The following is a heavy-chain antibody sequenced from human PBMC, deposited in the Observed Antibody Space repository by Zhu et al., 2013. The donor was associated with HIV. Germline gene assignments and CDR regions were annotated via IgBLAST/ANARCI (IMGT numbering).Heavy chain of an antibody. CDR3: ARDPNDHSSILTYFYYGLDV. J-gene: IGHJ6*02. D-gene: IGHD2-21*01. V-gene: IGHV1-2*02. Sequence: QVHLVQSGAEVQKPGASVRVSCQASGYTFTAYYIHWVRQAPGQGLEWMGWINPKSGGTNYAQKFQGRVTLTRDTSMSTSYMEINRLRSDDTAVYFCARDPNDHSSILTYFYYGLDVWGQGTTVTVSS. CDR1: GYTFTAYY. CDR2: INPKSGGT.